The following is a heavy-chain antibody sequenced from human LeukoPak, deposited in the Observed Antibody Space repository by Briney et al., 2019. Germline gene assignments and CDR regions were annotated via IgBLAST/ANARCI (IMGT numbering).Heavy chain of an antibody. CDR2: ISSNRGST. V-gene: IGHV3-64D*06. J-gene: IGHJ4*02. CDR3: ARAAYSSSPDY. D-gene: IGHD6-13*01. CDR1: GFTFSSYA. Sequence: GGSLRLSCSASGFTFSSYAMHWVRQAPGKGLEYVSAISSNRGSTYYADSVKGRFTISRDNSKNTLYLQMSSLRAEDTAVYYCARAAYSSSPDYWGQGTLVTVSS.